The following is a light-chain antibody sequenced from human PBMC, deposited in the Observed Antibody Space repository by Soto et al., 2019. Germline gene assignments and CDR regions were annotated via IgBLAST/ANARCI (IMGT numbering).Light chain of an antibody. CDR2: DTS. J-gene: IGKJ4*01. Sequence: EVVMTQSPATLSVSPGERATLSCRASRGIGSTLAWYQQKPGQTPRLLIYDTSTRATGVPGRFIGSRSGTEFTLTITSLQSEDFAIYYGQQYVNWPLAFGGGTRVEHK. CDR1: RGIGST. V-gene: IGKV3-15*01. CDR3: QQYVNWPLA.